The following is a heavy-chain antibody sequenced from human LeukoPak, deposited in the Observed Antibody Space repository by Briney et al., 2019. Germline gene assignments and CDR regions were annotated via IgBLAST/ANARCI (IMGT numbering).Heavy chain of an antibody. J-gene: IGHJ3*02. CDR2: IYSGGST. CDR1: GLTVSSNY. CDR3: ASSNYGDVFAFDI. D-gene: IGHD4-17*01. V-gene: IGHV3-53*01. Sequence: PGGSLTLSCAASGLTVSSNYMSWVRQAPRKWLEWVSVIYSGGSTYYADSVKGRFTISRDNSKNTLYLQMNSLRAEDTAVYYCASSNYGDVFAFDIWGQGTVVTVSS.